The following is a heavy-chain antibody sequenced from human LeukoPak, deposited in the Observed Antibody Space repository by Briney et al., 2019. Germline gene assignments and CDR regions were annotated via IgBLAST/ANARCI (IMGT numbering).Heavy chain of an antibody. CDR2: IYYSGST. V-gene: IGHV4-59*01. CDR3: ARVPRHSSYDWRGYYYYYMDV. D-gene: IGHD5-12*01. J-gene: IGHJ6*03. CDR1: GGSISSYY. Sequence: SETLSLTCTVSGGSISSYYWSWIREPPGKGLEWIGYIYYSGSTNYNPSLKSRVTISVDTSKNQFSLKLSSVTAADTAVYYCARVPRHSSYDWRGYYYYYMDVWGKGTTVTVSS.